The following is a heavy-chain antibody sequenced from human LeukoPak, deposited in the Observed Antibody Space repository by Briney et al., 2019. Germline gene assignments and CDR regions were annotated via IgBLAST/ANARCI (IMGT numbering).Heavy chain of an antibody. CDR3: AREISPTFWSGYYTYYYYGMDV. CDR2: ISAYNGNT. V-gene: IGHV1-18*01. J-gene: IGHJ6*02. D-gene: IGHD3-3*01. Sequence: GASVKVSCKASGYTFTSYGISWVRQAPGQGLEWMGWISAYNGNTNYAQKLQGRVTMTTDTSTSTAYMEPRSLRSDDTAVYYCAREISPTFWSGYYTYYYYGMDVWGQGTTVTVSS. CDR1: GYTFTSYG.